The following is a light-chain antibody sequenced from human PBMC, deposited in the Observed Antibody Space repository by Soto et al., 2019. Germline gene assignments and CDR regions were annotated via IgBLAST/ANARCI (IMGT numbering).Light chain of an antibody. CDR2: EDS. J-gene: IGLJ3*02. CDR3: CSYAGSYTLV. V-gene: IGLV2-23*01. Sequence: QSALTQPASVSGSPGQSITISCTGTSSDVGSYNLVSWYQQHPGKAPKLMIYEDSKRPSGVSNRFSGSKSGNTASLTISGLQAEDEADYYCCSYAGSYTLVFGGGTQLTVL. CDR1: SSDVGSYNL.